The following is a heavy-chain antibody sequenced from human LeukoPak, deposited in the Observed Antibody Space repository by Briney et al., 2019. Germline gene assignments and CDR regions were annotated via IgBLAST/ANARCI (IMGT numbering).Heavy chain of an antibody. CDR2: ISYDGSNK. D-gene: IGHD3-22*01. V-gene: IGHV3-30*18. CDR3: AKGGLRYYYDSSGFYPGDC. CDR1: GFTFCSYG. Sequence: GGSLRLSCAASGFTFCSYGMHWVRQAPGNGLEWVAVISYDGSNKYYPDSVKGRFTISRDKSKKTLYLQMNSLRVEDTAVYYCAKGGLRYYYDSSGFYPGDCWGQGTLVTVSS. J-gene: IGHJ4*02.